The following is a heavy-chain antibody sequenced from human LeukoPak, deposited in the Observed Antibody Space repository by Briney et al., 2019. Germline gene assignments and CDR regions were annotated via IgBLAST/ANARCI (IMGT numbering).Heavy chain of an antibody. CDR1: GYSISSGYY. CDR3: ARDREDYYDSSGYYYGNY. J-gene: IGHJ4*02. D-gene: IGHD3-22*01. Sequence: SETLSLTCTVPGYSISSGYYWGRIRQPPGKGLEWIGSIYHSGSTYYNPSLKSRVTISVDTSKNQFSLKLSSVTAADTAVYYCARDREDYYDSSGYYYGNYWGQGTLVTVSS. V-gene: IGHV4-38-2*02. CDR2: IYHSGST.